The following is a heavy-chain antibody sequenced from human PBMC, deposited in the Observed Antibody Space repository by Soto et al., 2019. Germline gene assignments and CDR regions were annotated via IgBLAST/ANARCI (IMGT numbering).Heavy chain of an antibody. J-gene: IGHJ6*03. CDR3: ARKRFSILYYYMDV. V-gene: IGHV1-8*01. CDR1: GYTFTSYD. Sequence: ASVKDSCKGSGYTFTSYDINWVRQTTGQGLEWMGWMNPNSGNTGYAQKFQGRVTMTRNTSISTAYMELSSLRSEDTAVYYCARKRFSILYYYMDVWGKGTTVTVSS. D-gene: IGHD2-21*01. CDR2: MNPNSGNT.